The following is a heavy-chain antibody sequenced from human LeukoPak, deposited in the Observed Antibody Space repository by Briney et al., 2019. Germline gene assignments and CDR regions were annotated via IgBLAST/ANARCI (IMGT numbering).Heavy chain of an antibody. Sequence: PGRSLRLSCAASGFTFSSYAMHWVRQAPGKGLEWVAVISYDGSNKYYADSVKGRFTISSDNSKNTLYLQMNSLRAEDTAVYYCARDRDSSGWFEPFDYWGQGTLVTVSS. D-gene: IGHD6-19*01. J-gene: IGHJ4*02. CDR2: ISYDGSNK. CDR1: GFTFSSYA. CDR3: ARDRDSSGWFEPFDY. V-gene: IGHV3-30*04.